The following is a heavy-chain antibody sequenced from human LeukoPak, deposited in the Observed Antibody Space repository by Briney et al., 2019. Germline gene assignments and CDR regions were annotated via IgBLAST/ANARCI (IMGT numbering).Heavy chain of an antibody. CDR2: IYYTGST. CDR1: GGSVSNGNYY. J-gene: IGHJ6*02. D-gene: IGHD5-12*01. Sequence: TSETLSLTCTVSGGSVSNGNYYWSWLRQPPGKALEWIGYIYYTGSTSYNPSLEGRVTISVDTSKNQFSVKLNSVTAADTAVYYCARDQGIVATIGGYYYYGMDVWGQGTTVTVSS. CDR3: ARDQGIVATIGGYYYYGMDV. V-gene: IGHV4-61*01.